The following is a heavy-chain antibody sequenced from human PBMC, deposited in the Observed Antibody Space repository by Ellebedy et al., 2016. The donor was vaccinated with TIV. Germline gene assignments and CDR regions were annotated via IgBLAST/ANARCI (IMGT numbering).Heavy chain of an antibody. J-gene: IGHJ4*02. CDR3: AKSPSVTTPGVDF. CDR2: IGGSGGRA. CDR1: GFTFSTYA. V-gene: IGHV3-23*01. Sequence: PGGSLRLSCAASGFTFSTYALTWVRPAPGRGLEWDSAIGGSGGRANYADSVRGRFTISRDNSKSTLFLYMNNLRAEDTAVYYSAKSPSVTTPGVDFWGQGTLVTVSS. D-gene: IGHD4-17*01.